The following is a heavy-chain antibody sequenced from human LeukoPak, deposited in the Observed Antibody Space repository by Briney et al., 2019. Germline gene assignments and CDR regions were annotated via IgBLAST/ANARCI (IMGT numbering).Heavy chain of an antibody. CDR1: GGSFSGYS. J-gene: IGHJ4*02. CDR2: INHSGRT. CDR3: ARHFRGYPYYFDY. V-gene: IGHV4-34*01. D-gene: IGHD5-18*01. Sequence: SETLSLTCAVYGGSFSGYSWSWIRQPPGKGLEWIGEINHSGRTNYNPSLKSRVTISVDTSKNQFSLKLISVTAADTAVYYCARHFRGYPYYFDYWGQGTLVTVSS.